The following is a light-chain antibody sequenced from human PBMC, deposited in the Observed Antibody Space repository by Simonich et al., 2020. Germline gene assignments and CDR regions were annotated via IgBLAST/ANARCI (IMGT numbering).Light chain of an antibody. J-gene: IGKJ1*01. CDR3: QQYYSYPQT. CDR1: QGISSY. Sequence: AIRMTQSPSSLSASTGDRVTITCRAGQGISSYLAWYQQKPGKAPKLLIDAASTLQSGVPSRFSGSVSGTDFTLTISCLQSEDFATYYCQQYYSYPQTFGQGTKVEIK. CDR2: AAS. V-gene: IGKV1-8*01.